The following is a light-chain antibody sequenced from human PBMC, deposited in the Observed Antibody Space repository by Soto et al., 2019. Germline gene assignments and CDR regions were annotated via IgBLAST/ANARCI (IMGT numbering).Light chain of an antibody. J-gene: IGKJ2*02. CDR1: QSVDGY. Sequence: VLTQSPDTLSLSPGETATLSCRASQSVDGYVAWYQQKLGQAPRLLIYDAYTRATGVAARFTGSGSATDFSLTITSLEPEDFAVYYCQQRAKWPSTFGPGTKVE. CDR3: QQRAKWPST. V-gene: IGKV3-11*01. CDR2: DAY.